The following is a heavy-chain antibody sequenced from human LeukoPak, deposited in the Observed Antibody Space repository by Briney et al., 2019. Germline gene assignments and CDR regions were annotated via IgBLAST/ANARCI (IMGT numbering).Heavy chain of an antibody. D-gene: IGHD2-15*01. CDR2: ISPSDNGI. CDR1: GFTFSDYY. CDR3: ARGKSGYCSGGSCRHYFDY. V-gene: IGHV3-11*01. Sequence: GGSLRLSCAASGFTFSDYYMSWIRQAPGKGLEWVSYISPSDNGIYYADSVEGRFTISRDNAKNSLYLQMNSLRAEDTAVYYCARGKSGYCSGGSCRHYFDYWGQGTLVTVSS. J-gene: IGHJ4*02.